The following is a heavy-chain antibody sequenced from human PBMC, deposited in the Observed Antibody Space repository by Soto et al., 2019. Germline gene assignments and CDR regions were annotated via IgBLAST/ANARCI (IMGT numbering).Heavy chain of an antibody. CDR1: GGSISSYY. V-gene: IGHV4-59*12. CDR3: ARGGLAVGATTAFDI. CDR2: IYYSGST. J-gene: IGHJ3*02. Sequence: SETLSLTCTVSGGSISSYYWSWIRQPPGKGLEWIGYIYYSGSTYYNPSLKSRVTISVDTSKNQFSLKLSSVTAADTAVYYCARGGLAVGATTAFDIWGQGTMVTVSS. D-gene: IGHD1-26*01.